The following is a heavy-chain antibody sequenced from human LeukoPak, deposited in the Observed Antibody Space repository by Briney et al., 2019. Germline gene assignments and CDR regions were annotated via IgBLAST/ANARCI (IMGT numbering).Heavy chain of an antibody. V-gene: IGHV3-74*01. J-gene: IGHJ4*02. D-gene: IGHD3-9*01. CDR3: SRAGPDWRIDS. Sequence: GGSLRLSCAVSGFTFSGYSMNWVRQAPGKGLVWVSVINSDGSFTTYGDSVKGRFTISRDNAKNTLYLQMNSLRAEDTAVYYCSRAGPDWRIDSWGQGTLVTVSS. CDR2: INSDGSFT. CDR1: GFTFSGYS.